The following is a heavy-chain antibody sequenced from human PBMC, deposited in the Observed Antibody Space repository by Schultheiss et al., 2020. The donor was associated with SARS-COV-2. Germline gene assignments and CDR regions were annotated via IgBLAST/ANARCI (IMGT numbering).Heavy chain of an antibody. Sequence: GGSLRLSCAASGFTFSTYWMSWVRQAPGKGLEWVSSISSSSSYIYYADSVKGRFTISRDNSKSTLYLQMNSLRADDTAVYYCAIFTVTSGHWGQGTLVTVSS. D-gene: IGHD4-17*01. J-gene: IGHJ4*02. CDR2: ISSSSSYI. V-gene: IGHV3-21*01. CDR3: AIFTVTSGH. CDR1: GFTFSTYW.